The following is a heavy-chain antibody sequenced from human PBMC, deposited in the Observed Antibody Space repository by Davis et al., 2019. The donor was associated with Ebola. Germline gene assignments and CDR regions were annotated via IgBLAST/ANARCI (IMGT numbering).Heavy chain of an antibody. CDR2: MNPNSGNT. CDR3: ARYYGDFYYYGMDV. J-gene: IGHJ6*02. D-gene: IGHD4-17*01. Sequence: AASVKVSCKASGGTFSSYDINWVRQATGQGLEWMGWMNPNSGNTGYAQKFQGRVTMTRNTSISTAYMELSSLRSEDTAVYYCARYYGDFYYYGMDVWGQGTTVTVSS. CDR1: GGTFSSYD. V-gene: IGHV1-8*02.